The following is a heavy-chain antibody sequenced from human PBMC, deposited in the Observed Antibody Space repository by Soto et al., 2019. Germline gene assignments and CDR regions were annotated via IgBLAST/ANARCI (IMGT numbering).Heavy chain of an antibody. CDR1: GYSFDTFG. D-gene: IGHD2-15*01. CDR2: ISIEKGDT. Sequence: QVQVVQSGAEVKKPGASVKVACKASGYSFDTFGMSWVRQAPGQGLEWRGWISIEKGDTNSAQKFQDRVTMTTDTSTSTAYMVLRSLTSDDTAVYYCARCYCSVGSCFTCWHFDLWGRGTLVTVSS. CDR3: ARCYCSVGSCFTCWHFDL. J-gene: IGHJ2*01. V-gene: IGHV1-18*01.